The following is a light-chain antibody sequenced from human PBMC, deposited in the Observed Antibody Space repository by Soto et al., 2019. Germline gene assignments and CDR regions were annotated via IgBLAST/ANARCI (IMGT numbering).Light chain of an antibody. CDR3: QQYHNWPPYT. V-gene: IGKV3-15*01. J-gene: IGKJ2*01. Sequence: EIVMTQSPATLSVSPGERATLSCRASQSVSTNLAWYQQKPGQAPRLLMYGASTRATGIPARFSGSESGTRFTHTINSLQSEDFAVYYCQQYHNWPPYTFGQGNKLEIK. CDR2: GAS. CDR1: QSVSTN.